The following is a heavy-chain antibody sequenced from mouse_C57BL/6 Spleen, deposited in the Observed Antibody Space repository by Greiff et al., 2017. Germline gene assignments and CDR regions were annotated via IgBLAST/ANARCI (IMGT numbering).Heavy chain of an antibody. V-gene: IGHV1-55*01. D-gene: IGHD2-5*01. Sequence: QVQLQQPGAELVKPGASVKMSCKASGYTFTSYWITWVKQRPGQGLEWIGDIYPGSGSTNYNEKFKSKATLTVDTSSSTAYMQLSSLTSEDSAVYYCARSRSKYWYFDVWGTGTTVTVSS. CDR2: IYPGSGST. CDR1: GYTFTSYW. J-gene: IGHJ1*03. CDR3: ARSRSKYWYFDV.